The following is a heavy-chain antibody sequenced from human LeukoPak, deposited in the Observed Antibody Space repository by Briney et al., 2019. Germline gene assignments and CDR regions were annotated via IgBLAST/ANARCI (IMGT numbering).Heavy chain of an antibody. J-gene: IGHJ4*02. Sequence: ASVKVSCKVSGYTLTQLSMHWVRQXPGKGXEWMGGFDPEDVKTIYAQNFQGRATMTEDRSTDTAYLELSSLTSEDTAVYYCATSGSYFFYWGQGTLVTVSS. CDR2: FDPEDVKT. D-gene: IGHD1-26*01. V-gene: IGHV1-24*01. CDR1: GYTLTQLS. CDR3: ATSGSYFFY.